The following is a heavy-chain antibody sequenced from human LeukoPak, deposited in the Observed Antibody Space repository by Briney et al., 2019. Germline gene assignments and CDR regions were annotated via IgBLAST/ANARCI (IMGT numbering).Heavy chain of an antibody. Sequence: SETLSLTCTVSDEVITSNNWWSWVRQSPGKGLEWIGEIFHSGTTRYKASLESRVTMLLDKSKNQFSLRLNSVTAEDTAVYYCAREGYSGSQPHDYWGQGTLVTVSS. D-gene: IGHD1-26*01. CDR1: DEVITSNNW. CDR2: IFHSGTT. J-gene: IGHJ4*02. V-gene: IGHV4-4*02. CDR3: AREGYSGSQPHDY.